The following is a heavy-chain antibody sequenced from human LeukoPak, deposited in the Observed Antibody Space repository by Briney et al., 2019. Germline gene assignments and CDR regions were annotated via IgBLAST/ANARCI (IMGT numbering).Heavy chain of an antibody. D-gene: IGHD1-26*01. CDR1: AFTFRTYW. CDR2: IKPDGSEK. CDR3: TRDASGDTNSGPRMDV. Sequence: GGSLRLSCAASAFTFRTYWMSWVRQAPGKGLEWVAMIKPDGSEKYYVDSVKGLFTISRDSAKNSLYLQMSSLRAEDTAVYYCTRDASGDTNSGPRMDVWGQGTTVTVSS. V-gene: IGHV3-7*05. J-gene: IGHJ6*02.